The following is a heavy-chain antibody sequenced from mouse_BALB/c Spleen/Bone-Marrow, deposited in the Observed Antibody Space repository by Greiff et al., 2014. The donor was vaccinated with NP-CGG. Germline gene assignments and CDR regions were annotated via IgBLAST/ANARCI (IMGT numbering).Heavy chain of an antibody. J-gene: IGHJ3*01. CDR1: GYTFSDYN. CDR3: ARGWLLSWFAY. Sequence: EVKLQESGPELVKPGASVKISCKASGYTFSDYNMHWVKQSHGKSLEWIGNIYPYNGDTDYNQKFKSKATLTVDNSSSTAYMELRSLTSEDAAVYHCARGWLLSWFAYWGQGTLVTVSA. D-gene: IGHD2-3*01. V-gene: IGHV1S29*02. CDR2: IYPYNGDT.